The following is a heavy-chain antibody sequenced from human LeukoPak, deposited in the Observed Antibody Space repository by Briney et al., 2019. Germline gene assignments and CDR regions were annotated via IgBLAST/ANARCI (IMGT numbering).Heavy chain of an antibody. Sequence: PGGSLRLSCAASGFTFSSYWMHWVRQAPGKGLVWVSRINSDGSSTSYADSVKGRFTISRDNAKNTLYLQMNILRAEDTAVYYCAARGTYYDFWSGYPRSGYWGQGTLVTVSS. D-gene: IGHD3-3*01. CDR3: AARGTYYDFWSGYPRSGY. J-gene: IGHJ4*02. CDR2: INSDGSST. CDR1: GFTFSSYW. V-gene: IGHV3-74*01.